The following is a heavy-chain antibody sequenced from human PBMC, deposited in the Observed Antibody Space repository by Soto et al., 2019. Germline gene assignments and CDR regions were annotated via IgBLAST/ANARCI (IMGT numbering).Heavy chain of an antibody. D-gene: IGHD2-15*01. V-gene: IGHV1-2*04. CDR1: GYTFTGYY. Sequence: ASVKVSCKASGYTFTGYYMHWVRQAPGQGLEWMGWINPNSGGTNYAQKFQGWVTMTRDTSISTAYMELSRLRSDDTAVYYCARVPTSISGSGGSAGYFEYWGQGTLVTVSS. CDR2: INPNSGGT. CDR3: ARVPTSISGSGGSAGYFEY. J-gene: IGHJ4*02.